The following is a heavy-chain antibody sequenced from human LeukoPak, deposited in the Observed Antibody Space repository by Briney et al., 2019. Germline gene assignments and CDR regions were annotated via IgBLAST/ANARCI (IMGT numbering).Heavy chain of an antibody. J-gene: IGHJ4*02. CDR2: IYYSGST. CDR3: ARHGKRNYYDSSGYYKY. V-gene: IGHV4-39*01. D-gene: IGHD3-22*01. Sequence: SETLSLTCTVPGGSISSSSFYWGWIRPPPGTGLEWIGSIYYSGSTYYNPSLKSRVTISVDTSKNQFSLKLSSVTAADTAVYYCARHGKRNYYDSSGYYKYWGQGTLVTVSS. CDR1: GGSISSSSFY.